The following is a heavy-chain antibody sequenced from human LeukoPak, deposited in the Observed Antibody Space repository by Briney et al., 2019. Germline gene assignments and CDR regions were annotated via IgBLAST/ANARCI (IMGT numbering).Heavy chain of an antibody. CDR3: ARENNFGY. D-gene: IGHD2/OR15-2a*01. Sequence: GGSLRLSCAASGFTFSTYWMHWVRQIPGKGLVWVSRIHRDGTSTHYADSVRGRFSISRDNAEDTLYLQMNSLRAEDTAVYYCARENNFGYWGQGTLVTVSS. J-gene: IGHJ4*02. CDR1: GFTFSTYW. CDR2: IHRDGTST. V-gene: IGHV3-74*01.